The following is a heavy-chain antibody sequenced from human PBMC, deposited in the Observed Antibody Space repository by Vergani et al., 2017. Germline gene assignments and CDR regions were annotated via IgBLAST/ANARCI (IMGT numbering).Heavy chain of an antibody. J-gene: IGHJ4*02. D-gene: IGHD3-22*01. CDR3: AMPYDSSAQGDY. CDR1: GFTFSSYG. Sequence: QVQLVESGGGVVQPGRSLRLSCAASGFTFSSYGMHWVRQAPGKGLEWVAVIWYDGSNKYYADSVKGRFTISSDNSKNTLYLQMNSLRAEDTAVYYCAMPYDSSAQGDYWGQGTLVTVSS. CDR2: IWYDGSNK. V-gene: IGHV3-33*01.